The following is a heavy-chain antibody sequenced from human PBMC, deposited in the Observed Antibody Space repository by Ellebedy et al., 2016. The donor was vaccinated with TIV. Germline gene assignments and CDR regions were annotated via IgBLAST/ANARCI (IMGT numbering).Heavy chain of an antibody. J-gene: IGHJ4*02. Sequence: MPSDTLSLTCTVSGGSISGYFWSWIRQPPGKGLEWLGYFHHSWNTHYNPTLKSRISLPVDTSKNQFSLKLTSVTAADTAVYYCAREEYEILTGDQRGFDYWGQGTLVTVSS. V-gene: IGHV4-59*01. D-gene: IGHD3-9*01. CDR2: FHHSWNT. CDR1: GGSISGYF. CDR3: AREEYEILTGDQRGFDY.